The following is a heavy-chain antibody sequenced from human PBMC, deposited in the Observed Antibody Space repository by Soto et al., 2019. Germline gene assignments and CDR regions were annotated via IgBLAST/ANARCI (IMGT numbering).Heavy chain of an antibody. J-gene: IGHJ6*02. CDR2: IYYSGGT. CDR3: ARDTAPFGYHAMDV. D-gene: IGHD2-15*01. CDR1: GGSVNSGSHY. Sequence: SETLSLTCTVSGGSVNSGSHYWTWIRQSPGKGLEWIGYIYYSGGTNYNPSLSGRITISLDKSKNQFSLNLSSVTAADTAVYYCARDTAPFGYHAMDVWGQGSTVTVYS. V-gene: IGHV4-61*01.